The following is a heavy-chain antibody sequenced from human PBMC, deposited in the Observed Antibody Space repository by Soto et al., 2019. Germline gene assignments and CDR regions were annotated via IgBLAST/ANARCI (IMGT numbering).Heavy chain of an antibody. CDR1: GGSISSSSYY. Sequence: QLQLQESGPGLVKPSETLSLTCTVSGGSISSSSYYWGWIRQPPGKGLEWIGSIYYSGSTYYNPSLKSRVTISVDTSKNQFSLKLSSVTAADTAVYYCARLGGFLEWLLSPEYFHHWCQGTLVTVSS. V-gene: IGHV4-39*01. J-gene: IGHJ1*01. CDR3: ARLGGFLEWLLSPEYFHH. CDR2: IYYSGST. D-gene: IGHD3-3*01.